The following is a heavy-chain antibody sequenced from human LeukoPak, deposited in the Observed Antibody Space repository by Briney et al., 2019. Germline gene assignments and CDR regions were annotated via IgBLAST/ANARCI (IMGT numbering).Heavy chain of an antibody. D-gene: IGHD4-23*01. CDR2: IYSGGST. Sequence: PGGSLRLSCAASGFTVSSKYMSWVRQAPGKGLEWVSVIYSGGSTYYADSVKGRFTISRENSKNRLYLQMNSLRAEDTAVYYCARAEGYGGELDSWGQGTLVTVSS. J-gene: IGHJ4*02. CDR1: GFTVSSKY. CDR3: ARAEGYGGELDS. V-gene: IGHV3-66*02.